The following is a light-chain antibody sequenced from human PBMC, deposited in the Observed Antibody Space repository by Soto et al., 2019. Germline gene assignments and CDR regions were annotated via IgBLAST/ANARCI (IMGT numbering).Light chain of an antibody. CDR1: QDIANS. Sequence: DLQLTQSPSSLSASVGDRVTITCQASQDIANSLNWYQQQPGKAPKLLIYDAFNLETGVPSRFGGSASGTDFTLIISSLQPEDVATYYCQQYYNIRTFGGGTRVEIK. CDR3: QQYYNIRT. V-gene: IGKV1-33*01. CDR2: DAF. J-gene: IGKJ4*01.